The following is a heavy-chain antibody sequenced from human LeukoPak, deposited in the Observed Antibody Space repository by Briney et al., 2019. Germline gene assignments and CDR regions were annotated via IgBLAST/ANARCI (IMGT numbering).Heavy chain of an antibody. Sequence: ASVKVSCKASGGTLSSYTISWVRQAPGQGLEWMGRIIPILGIANYAQKFQGRVTITADKSTSTAYMELSSLRSEDTAVYYCARSFGIAYTGVWGQGTLVTVSS. CDR2: IIPILGIA. V-gene: IGHV1-69*02. CDR1: GGTLSSYT. D-gene: IGHD2-2*02. J-gene: IGHJ4*02. CDR3: ARSFGIAYTGV.